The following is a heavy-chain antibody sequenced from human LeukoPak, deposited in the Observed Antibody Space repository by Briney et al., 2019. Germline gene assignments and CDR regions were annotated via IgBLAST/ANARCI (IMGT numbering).Heavy chain of an antibody. CDR1: GFPFGDYP. J-gene: IGHJ5*02. CDR3: AKVGRGLGYCSSTSCPPKDWFDP. CDR2: ISWNSGSI. D-gene: IGHD2-2*01. Sequence: PGSSLRLSCAASGFPFGDYPMHWVRHATGKGLEWVSDISWNSGSIGYADSVKGRFTISRDNSKNTLYLQMNSLRAEDTAVYYCAKVGRGLGYCSSTSCPPKDWFDPWGQGTLVTVSS. V-gene: IGHV3-9*01.